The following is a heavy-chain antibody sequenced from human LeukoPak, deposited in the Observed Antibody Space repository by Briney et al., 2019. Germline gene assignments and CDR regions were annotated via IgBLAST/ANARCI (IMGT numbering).Heavy chain of an antibody. V-gene: IGHV4-39*07. D-gene: IGHD3-10*01. CDR3: ARVPYGSGENWFDP. CDR2: IYYSGST. CDR1: GGSISSSSYY. J-gene: IGHJ5*02. Sequence: PSETLSFTCTVSGGSISSSSYYWGWIRQPPGKGLVWIGSIYYSGSTYYNPSLKSRVTISVDTSKNQFSLKLSSVTAADTAVYYCARVPYGSGENWFDPWGQGALVTVST.